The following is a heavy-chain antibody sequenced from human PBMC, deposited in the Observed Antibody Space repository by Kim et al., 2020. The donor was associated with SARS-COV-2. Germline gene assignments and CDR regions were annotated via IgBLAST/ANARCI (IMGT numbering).Heavy chain of an antibody. J-gene: IGHJ5*02. CDR2: IYYSGST. D-gene: IGHD2-2*01. V-gene: IGHV4-30-4*01. Sequence: SETLSLTCTVSGGSISSGDYYWSWIRQPPGKGLEWIGYIYYSGSTYYNPSLKSRVTISVDTSKNQFSLKLSSVTAADTAGYYCARNPRPAAIFGWFDPWGRGTLVTVSS. CDR3: ARNPRPAAIFGWFDP. CDR1: GGSISSGDYY.